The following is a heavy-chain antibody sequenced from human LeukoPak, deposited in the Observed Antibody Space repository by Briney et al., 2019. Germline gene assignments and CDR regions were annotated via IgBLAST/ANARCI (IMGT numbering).Heavy chain of an antibody. CDR2: IYYSGST. V-gene: IGHV4-59*01. Sequence: SETLSLTCTVSGGSISSYYWSWIWQPPGKGLEWIGYIYYSGSTNYNPSLKSRVTISVDTSKNQFSLKLSSVTAADTAVYYCARDDGYLIDYWGQGTLVTVSS. CDR3: ARDDGYLIDY. CDR1: GGSISSYY. D-gene: IGHD5-24*01. J-gene: IGHJ4*02.